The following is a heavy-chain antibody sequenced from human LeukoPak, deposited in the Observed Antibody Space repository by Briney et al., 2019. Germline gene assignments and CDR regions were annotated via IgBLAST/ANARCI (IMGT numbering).Heavy chain of an antibody. Sequence: PSETLSLTCTVSGGSISSYYWSWIRQPPGKGLEWIGYIYYSGSTNYNPSLKSRVTISVDTSKNQFSLKLSSVTAADTAVYYCARDHPGYSYGPWGQGTLVTVCS. CDR2: IYYSGST. J-gene: IGHJ5*02. D-gene: IGHD5-18*01. CDR3: ARDHPGYSYGP. V-gene: IGHV4-59*01. CDR1: GGSISSYY.